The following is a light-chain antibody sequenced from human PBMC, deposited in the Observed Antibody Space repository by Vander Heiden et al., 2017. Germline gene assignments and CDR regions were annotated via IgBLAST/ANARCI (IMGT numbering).Light chain of an antibody. CDR2: WAS. Sequence: DIVMTQSPDSLAVSLGETATINCKSSQSVLYSSNNRNYLAWYQQKPGQPPKLLIYWASTREAGVPDRFSGSGSGTDFTLTINSLQAEDVAAYYCQQYYDSPFSFGPGTKVDIK. V-gene: IGKV4-1*01. J-gene: IGKJ3*01. CDR1: QSVLYSSNNRNY. CDR3: QQYYDSPFS.